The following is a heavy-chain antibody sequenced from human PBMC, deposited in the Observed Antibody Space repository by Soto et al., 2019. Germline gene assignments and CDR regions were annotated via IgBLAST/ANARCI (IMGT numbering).Heavy chain of an antibody. J-gene: IGHJ4*02. CDR1: GYSFTTYW. V-gene: IGHV5-51*01. Sequence: GESLKISCKGSGYSFTTYWIGWVRQMPGKGLEWMGIIYPDDSDTKYSPSFQGQVTLSADKSISTAYLQWSSLKASDTAIYYCARRSTGTYYFDYWGQGTLVTVSS. CDR2: IYPDDSDT. CDR3: ARRSTGTYYFDY. D-gene: IGHD1-1*01.